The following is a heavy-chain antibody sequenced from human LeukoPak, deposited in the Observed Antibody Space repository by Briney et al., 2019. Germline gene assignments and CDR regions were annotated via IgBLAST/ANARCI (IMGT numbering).Heavy chain of an antibody. J-gene: IGHJ4*02. CDR3: VRDYYRGGRGSHRL. CDR1: GFTLRDHW. V-gene: IGHV3-74*03. CDR2: IDNSGKSS. D-gene: IGHD6-25*01. Sequence: GGSLRLSCVASGFTLRDHWMHWVRQTPGKGLVWVSQIDNSGKSSTYADSVKGRFTISRDNARNTLYLQMNSLRADDTAVYYCVRDYYRGGRGSHRLWGQGTLVTVSS.